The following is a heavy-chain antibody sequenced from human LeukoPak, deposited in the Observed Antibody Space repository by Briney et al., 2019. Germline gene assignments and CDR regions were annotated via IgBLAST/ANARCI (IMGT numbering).Heavy chain of an antibody. CDR1: GGTFSSYA. Sequence: ASVTVSCKASGGTFSSYAISWVRQAPGQGLEWMGRIIPILGIANYAQKFQGRVTITADKSTSTAYMELSSLRSEDTAVYYCARDSGQYGMDVWGQGTTVTVSS. CDR3: ARDSGQYGMDV. CDR2: IIPILGIA. J-gene: IGHJ6*02. V-gene: IGHV1-69*04.